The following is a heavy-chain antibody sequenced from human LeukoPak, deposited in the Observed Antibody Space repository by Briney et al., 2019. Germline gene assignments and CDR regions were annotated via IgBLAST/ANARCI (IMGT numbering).Heavy chain of an antibody. J-gene: IGHJ4*02. CDR3: ARSTGGWSYFDY. CDR2: IYDSGTT. D-gene: IGHD6-19*01. Sequence: SEALSLTCTVSGGSISSNYWSWIRQPPGKGLEWIGYIYDSGTTNYNPSLKSRATISEDTSKNQFSLKLSSVTAADTAVYYCARSTGGWSYFDYWGQGTLVTVSS. V-gene: IGHV4-59*01. CDR1: GGSISSNY.